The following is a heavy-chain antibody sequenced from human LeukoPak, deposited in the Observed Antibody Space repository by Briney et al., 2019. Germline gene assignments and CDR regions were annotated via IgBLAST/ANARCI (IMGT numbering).Heavy chain of an antibody. V-gene: IGHV3-7*04. CDR2: IKPDGSEK. Sequence: PGGSLTLPCAPSGFPYSSYWMSGARQAPGKGLEWVANIKPDGSEKYYVDSMKGRFTICRDNAKKSLYLQMSSLRAEDTAVYYCARGDYYGSGSSFIDAFDIWGQGTMVTVSS. J-gene: IGHJ3*02. CDR3: ARGDYYGSGSSFIDAFDI. CDR1: GFPYSSYW. D-gene: IGHD3-10*01.